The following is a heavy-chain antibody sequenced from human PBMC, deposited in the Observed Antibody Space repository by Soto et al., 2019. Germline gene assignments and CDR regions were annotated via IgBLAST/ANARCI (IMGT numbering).Heavy chain of an antibody. CDR2: IYYNGRT. D-gene: IGHD2-15*01. V-gene: IGHV4-31*03. CDR3: ARTPSDCLGGRCYLPDY. Sequence: QVQLQESGPGLVKPSQTLSLTCTVSGGSISSGAYYWTWIRQHPGKGLEWIAYIYYNGRTSYNPSLKRRVAISIDASKNQCSLKLSSVTAADTAVYYCARTPSDCLGGRCYLPDYWGQGTLVSASS. J-gene: IGHJ4*02. CDR1: GGSISSGAYY.